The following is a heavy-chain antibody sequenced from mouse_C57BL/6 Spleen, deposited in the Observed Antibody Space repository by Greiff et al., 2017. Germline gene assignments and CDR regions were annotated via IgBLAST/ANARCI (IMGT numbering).Heavy chain of an antibody. V-gene: IGHV14-4*01. CDR3: TTGWLLQFAY. CDR2: IDPENGDT. D-gene: IGHD2-3*01. CDR1: GFNIKDDY. J-gene: IGHJ3*01. Sequence: EVQLQQSGAELVRPGASVKLSCTASGFNIKDDYMHWVKQRPEQGLEWIGWIDPENGDTEYASKFQGKATITADTSSNTAYLQLSSLTSEDTAVYYCTTGWLLQFAYWGQGTLVTVSA.